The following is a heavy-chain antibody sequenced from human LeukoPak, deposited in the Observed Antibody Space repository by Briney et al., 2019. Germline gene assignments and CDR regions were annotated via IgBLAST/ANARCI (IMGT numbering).Heavy chain of an antibody. D-gene: IGHD5-12*01. CDR3: ARDAGNSGYGCDL. V-gene: IGHV3-48*01. Sequence: GRSLRLSCAASGFTFSSYGMHWVRQAPGKGLEWVSHLRYTGETFYADSVKGRFTISRDNVRNSLYLQMNSLRAEDTAMYYCARDAGNSGYGCDLWGQGTLVTVSS. CDR2: LRYTGET. CDR1: GFTFSSYG. J-gene: IGHJ5*02.